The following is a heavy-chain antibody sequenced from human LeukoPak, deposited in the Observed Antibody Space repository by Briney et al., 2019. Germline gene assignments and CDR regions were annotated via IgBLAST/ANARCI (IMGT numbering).Heavy chain of an antibody. J-gene: IGHJ4*02. CDR3: ARVQKYYFDY. CDR2: ISHDGSNK. Sequence: GGSLRLSCAASGFTFSNAWMNWVRQAPGKGLEWVAVISHDGSNKYYADSVKGRFTISRDNSKNTLYLQMNSLRAEDTAVYYCARVQKYYFDYWGQGTLVTVSS. CDR1: GFTFSNAW. V-gene: IGHV3-30-3*01.